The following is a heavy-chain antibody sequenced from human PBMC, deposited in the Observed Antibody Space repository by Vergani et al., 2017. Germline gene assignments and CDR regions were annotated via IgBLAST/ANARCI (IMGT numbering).Heavy chain of an antibody. CDR1: GGSISSGSYY. J-gene: IGHJ6*03. Sequence: QVQLQESGPGLVKPSQTLSLTCTVSGGSISSGSYYWSWIRQPAGKGLEWIGRIYTSGSTNYNPSLKSRVTMSVDTSKNQFSLKLSSVPAADTAVYYCARWAADPSNYYYYMDVWGKGTTVTVSS. D-gene: IGHD6-13*01. CDR3: ARWAADPSNYYYYMDV. CDR2: IYTSGST. V-gene: IGHV4-61*02.